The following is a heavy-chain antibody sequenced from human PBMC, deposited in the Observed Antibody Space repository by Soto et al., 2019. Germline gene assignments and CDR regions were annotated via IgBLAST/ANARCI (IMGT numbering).Heavy chain of an antibody. CDR2: ISYDGSNK. CDR1: GFTFSSYG. D-gene: IGHD6-13*01. V-gene: IGHV3-30*18. CDR3: AKELVSIAAAGYDGTHYYGMDV. Sequence: QVQLVESGGGVVQPGRSLRLSCAASGFTFSSYGMHWVRQAPGKGLEWVEVISYDGSNKYYADYVKGRFTISRDNSKNTLYLQMNSLRAEDTAVYYCAKELVSIAAAGYDGTHYYGMDVWGQGTTVTVSS. J-gene: IGHJ6*02.